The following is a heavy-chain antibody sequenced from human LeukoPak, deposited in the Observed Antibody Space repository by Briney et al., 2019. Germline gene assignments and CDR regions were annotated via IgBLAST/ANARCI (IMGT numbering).Heavy chain of an antibody. J-gene: IGHJ4*02. D-gene: IGHD6-19*01. V-gene: IGHV4-59*11. CDR3: ARSRSSGWSPFDY. CDR2: IYYSGST. CDR1: GGSISSHY. Sequence: SETLSLTCTVSGGSISSHYWSWIRQPPGKGLEWIGYIYYSGSTNYNPSLKSRVTTSVDTSKNQFSLKLNSVTAADTAVYYCARSRSSGWSPFDYWGQGTLVTVSS.